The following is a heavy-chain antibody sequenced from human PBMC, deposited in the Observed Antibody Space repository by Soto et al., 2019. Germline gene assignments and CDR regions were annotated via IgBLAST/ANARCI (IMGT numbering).Heavy chain of an antibody. J-gene: IGHJ4*02. V-gene: IGHV1-18*01. Sequence: QVQLVQSGAEVKKPGASVKVSCKASGYTFTSYGISWVRQAPGQGLEWMGWISTYSGNTNYAQKLQVRVTMTTATSTSTAYMELRSLRSDDTAVYYCARAPYFYDSSAYFGYWGQGTLVTVSS. CDR1: GYTFTSYG. CDR3: ARAPYFYDSSAYFGY. D-gene: IGHD3-22*01. CDR2: ISTYSGNT.